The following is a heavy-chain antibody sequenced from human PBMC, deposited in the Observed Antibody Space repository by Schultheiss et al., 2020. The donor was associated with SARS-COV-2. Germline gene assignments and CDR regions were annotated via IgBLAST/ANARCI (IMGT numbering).Heavy chain of an antibody. CDR1: GFTFDDYA. Sequence: GGSLRLSCAASGFTFDDYAMHWVRQAPGKGPEWVSGISGSGGSTYYADSVKGRFTISRDNSKNTLYLQMNSLRAEDTAVYYCAKDSSGWYNWFDPWGQGTLVTVSS. V-gene: IGHV3-23*01. CDR3: AKDSSGWYNWFDP. CDR2: ISGSGGST. J-gene: IGHJ5*02. D-gene: IGHD6-19*01.